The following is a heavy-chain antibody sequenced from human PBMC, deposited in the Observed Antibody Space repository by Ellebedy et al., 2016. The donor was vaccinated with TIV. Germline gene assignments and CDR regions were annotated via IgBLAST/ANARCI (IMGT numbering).Heavy chain of an antibody. CDR1: GFTFSYYW. CDR2: ISRDGDYT. J-gene: IGHJ4*02. D-gene: IGHD2-15*01. V-gene: IGHV3-74*01. Sequence: GESLKISCAASGFTFSYYWMHWVRQAPGKGLVWVSRISRDGDYTNYADSVKGRFTISRDNAKKTLYLQMNGLRADDTAVYYCTTDEGGSFDSWGQGTLVTVSS. CDR3: TTDEGGSFDS.